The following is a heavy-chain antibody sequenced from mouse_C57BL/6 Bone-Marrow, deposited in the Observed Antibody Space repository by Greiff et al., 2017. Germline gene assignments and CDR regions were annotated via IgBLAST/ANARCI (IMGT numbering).Heavy chain of an antibody. D-gene: IGHD2-5*01. J-gene: IGHJ1*03. CDR3: ARWAYYSNYFWYFDV. Sequence: VMLVESGAELARPGASVKMSCKASGYTFTSYTMHWVKQRPGQGLEWIGYINPSSGYTKYNQKFKDKATLTADKSSSTAYMQLSSLTSEDSAVYYCARWAYYSNYFWYFDVWGTGTTVTVSS. V-gene: IGHV1-4*01. CDR2: INPSSGYT. CDR1: GYTFTSYT.